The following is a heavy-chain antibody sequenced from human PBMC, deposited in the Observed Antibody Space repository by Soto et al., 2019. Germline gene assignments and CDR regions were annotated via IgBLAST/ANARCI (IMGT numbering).Heavy chain of an antibody. CDR1: GFTFSSYA. CDR3: ATGSQHIVVVTAIQTTGYYFDY. J-gene: IGHJ4*02. D-gene: IGHD2-21*02. Sequence: GGSLRLSCAASGFTFSSYAMSWVRQAPGKGLEWVSAISGSGGSTYYADSVKGRFTISRDNSKNTLYLQMNSLRAEDTAVYYCATGSQHIVVVTAIQTTGYYFDYWGQGTLVTVSS. CDR2: ISGSGGST. V-gene: IGHV3-23*01.